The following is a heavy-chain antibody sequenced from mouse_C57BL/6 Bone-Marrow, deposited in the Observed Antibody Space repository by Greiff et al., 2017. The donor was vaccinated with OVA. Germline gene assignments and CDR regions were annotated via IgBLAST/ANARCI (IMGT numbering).Heavy chain of an antibody. CDR2: ISSGSSTI. V-gene: IGHV5-17*01. Sequence: EVMLVESGGGLVKPGGSLKLSCAASGFTFSDYGMHWARQAPEKGLEWVAYISSGSSTIYYADTVKGRFTISRDNAKNTLFLQMTSLRSEDTAMYYCARSYYYGSSSPFAYWGQGTLVTVSA. D-gene: IGHD1-1*01. J-gene: IGHJ3*01. CDR1: GFTFSDYG. CDR3: ARSYYYGSSSPFAY.